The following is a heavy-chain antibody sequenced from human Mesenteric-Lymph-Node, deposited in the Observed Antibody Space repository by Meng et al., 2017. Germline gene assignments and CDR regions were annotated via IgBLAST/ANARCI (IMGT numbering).Heavy chain of an antibody. D-gene: IGHD1-26*01. V-gene: IGHV4-30-4*01. CDR1: WDSFNRSDKY. Sequence: QGYGPVPVERPPTLSLTVTGSWDSFNRSDKYWSLSRQPPAKGLEWIGYIHYSGRTYYNPSLKSRVSISGDTSNKQFSLKLTSVTAADTAVYYCARSPYSGSALPFFDYWGQGSLVTVSS. J-gene: IGHJ4*02. CDR3: ARSPYSGSALPFFDY. CDR2: IHYSGRT.